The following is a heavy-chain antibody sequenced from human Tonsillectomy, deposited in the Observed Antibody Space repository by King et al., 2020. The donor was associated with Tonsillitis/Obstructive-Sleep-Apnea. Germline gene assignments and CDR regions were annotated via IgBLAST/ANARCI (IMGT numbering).Heavy chain of an antibody. Sequence: VQLQESGPGLVKPSETLSLTCTVSGGSISSYYWSWIRQPPGKGLEWIGYIYYSGSTNYNPSLKSRVTISVDTSKNQFSLKLSSVTAADTAVYYCARGAGIAVAGGHWYFDLWGRGTLVTVSS. J-gene: IGHJ2*01. D-gene: IGHD6-19*01. CDR3: ARGAGIAVAGGHWYFDL. CDR1: GGSISSYY. V-gene: IGHV4-59*01. CDR2: IYYSGST.